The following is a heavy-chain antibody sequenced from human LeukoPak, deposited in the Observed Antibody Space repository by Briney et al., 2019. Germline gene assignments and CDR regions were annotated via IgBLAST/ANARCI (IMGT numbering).Heavy chain of an antibody. CDR2: IKQDGSEK. V-gene: IGHV3-7*01. CDR3: ARPKGDGQNYRVFDI. CDR1: GFTFSSNW. Sequence: GGSLRLSCAASGFTFSSNWMSWVRQAPGKGLDWVANIKQDGSEKYYVDSVKGRFTISRDNAKNSLYLEMNSLRAEDTAVYYCARPKGDGQNYRVFDIWGQGTMVTVSS. J-gene: IGHJ3*02. D-gene: IGHD5-24*01.